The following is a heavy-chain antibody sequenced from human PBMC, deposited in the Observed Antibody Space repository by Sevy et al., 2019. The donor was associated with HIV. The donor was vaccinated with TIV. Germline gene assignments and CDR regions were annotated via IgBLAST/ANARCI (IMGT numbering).Heavy chain of an antibody. D-gene: IGHD1-1*01. CDR1: GGTFSSYA. V-gene: IGHV1-69*13. J-gene: IGHJ4*02. CDR3: ARNRYNWNDEGPGFDY. Sequence: ASVKVSCKASGGTFSSYAISWVRQAPGQGLEWMGGIIPIFGTANYAQKFQGRVTITADESTSKAYMELSSLRSEDTAVYYCARNRYNWNDEGPGFDYWGQGTLVTVSS. CDR2: IIPIFGTA.